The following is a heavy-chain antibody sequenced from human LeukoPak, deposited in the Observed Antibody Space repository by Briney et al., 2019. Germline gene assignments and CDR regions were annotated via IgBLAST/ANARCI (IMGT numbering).Heavy chain of an antibody. CDR3: ARDRVDGGGADY. J-gene: IGHJ4*02. D-gene: IGHD3-16*01. V-gene: IGHV3-30-3*01. CDR2: ISYDGSNK. CDR1: GFTFSSYA. Sequence: PGRSLRLSCAASGFTFSSYAMHWVRQAPGKGLEWVAVISYDGSNKYYADSMKGRFTISRDNSKNTLYLQMNSLRAEDTAVYYCARDRVDGGGADYWGQGTLVTVSS.